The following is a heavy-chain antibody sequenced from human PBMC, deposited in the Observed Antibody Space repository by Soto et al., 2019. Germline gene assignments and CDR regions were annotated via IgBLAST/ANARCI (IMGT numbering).Heavy chain of an antibody. D-gene: IGHD3-22*01. V-gene: IGHV4-34*01. Sequence: QVQLQQWGAGLLKPSETLSLTCAVYGGSFSGYYWSWIRQPPGKGLEWIGEINHSGSTNYNPSLKSRVTTSVDTSKNQFSLKLSSVTAADTAVYYCARASYYYASFQHWGQGTLVTVSS. CDR2: INHSGST. CDR1: GGSFSGYY. J-gene: IGHJ1*01. CDR3: ARASYYYASFQH.